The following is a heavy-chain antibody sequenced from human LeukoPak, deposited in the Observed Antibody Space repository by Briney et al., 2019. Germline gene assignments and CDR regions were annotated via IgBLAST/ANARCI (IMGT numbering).Heavy chain of an antibody. CDR1: GGSISSYY. V-gene: IGHV4-59*01. Sequence: SETLSLTCTVSGGSISSYYWSWIRQPPGKGLEWIGYIYYSGSTNYNPSLKSRVSISVDTSKNQFSLKLSSVTAADTAVYYCARGTVTLYYYYGMDVWGQGTTVTVSS. CDR3: ARGTVTLYYYYGMDV. CDR2: IYYSGST. J-gene: IGHJ6*02. D-gene: IGHD4-11*01.